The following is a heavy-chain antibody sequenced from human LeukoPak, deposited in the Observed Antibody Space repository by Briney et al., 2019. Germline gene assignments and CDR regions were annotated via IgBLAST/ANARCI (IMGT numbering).Heavy chain of an antibody. V-gene: IGHV1-8*01. CDR1: GYTFTNYD. CDR3: ARGVPPVRPYNWFDP. CDR2: MNPNSGNT. J-gene: IGHJ5*02. Sequence: ASVKVSCKASGYTFTNYDINWVRQATGQGLEWMGWMNPNSGNTGYAQKFQGRVTMTRNTSISTAYMELSSLRSEDTAVYYCARGVPPVRPYNWFDPWGQGTLVTVSS. D-gene: IGHD4-17*01.